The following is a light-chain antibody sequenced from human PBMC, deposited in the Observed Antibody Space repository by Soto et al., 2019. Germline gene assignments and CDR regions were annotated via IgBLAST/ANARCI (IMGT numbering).Light chain of an antibody. Sequence: TQAAYVSGSPGQSITVSCTGTSSDVGGYNSVCWYQQHPGKPPKLIIYEVSNRPSGVSDRFSGSKSGNTASLTISGLQAEDEADYYCRSYTSTSSYVFATGTKVTVL. CDR2: EVS. J-gene: IGLJ1*01. V-gene: IGLV2-14*03. CDR3: RSYTSTSSYV. CDR1: SSDVGGYNS.